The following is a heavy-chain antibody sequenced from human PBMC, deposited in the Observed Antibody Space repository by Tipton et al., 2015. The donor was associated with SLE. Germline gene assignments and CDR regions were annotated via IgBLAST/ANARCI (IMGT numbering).Heavy chain of an antibody. CDR2: INHSGST. CDR3: ARGNTVTTPIYYYYYYMDV. CDR1: GGSFSDYF. V-gene: IGHV4-34*01. Sequence: TLSLTCAVYGGSFSDYFWSWIRQPPGKGLEWIGEINHSGSTNYNPSLKSRVTISVDTSKNQFSLKLSSVTAADTAVYYCARGNTVTTPIYYYYYYMDVWGKGTTVTVSS. D-gene: IGHD4-11*01. J-gene: IGHJ6*03.